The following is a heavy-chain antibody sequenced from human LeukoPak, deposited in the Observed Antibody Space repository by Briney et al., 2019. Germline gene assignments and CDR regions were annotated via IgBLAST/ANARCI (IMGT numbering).Heavy chain of an antibody. Sequence: WASVKVSCKASGYTFTGYYMHWVRQAPGQGLEWKGWINPNSGGTNYAQKFQGRVTMTRDTSISTAYMELSRLRSDDTAVYYCARDLKIVGATDAFDIWGQGTMVTVSS. CDR1: GYTFTGYY. CDR2: INPNSGGT. J-gene: IGHJ3*02. V-gene: IGHV1-2*02. CDR3: ARDLKIVGATDAFDI. D-gene: IGHD1-26*01.